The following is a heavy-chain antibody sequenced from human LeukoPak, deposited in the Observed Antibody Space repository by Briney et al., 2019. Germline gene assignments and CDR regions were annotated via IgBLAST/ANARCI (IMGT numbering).Heavy chain of an antibody. D-gene: IGHD2-8*01. CDR1: GFTFSNAW. J-gene: IGHJ4*02. CDR3: TTDPLLGVFDY. CDR2: IKSKTDGGTT. Sequence: GGSLRLSCAASGFTFSNAWMSWVRQAPGKGLEWAGRIKSKTDGGTTDYAAPVKGRFTISRDDSKDTLYLQMNSLKTEDTAVYYCTTDPLLGVFDYWGQGTLVTVSS. V-gene: IGHV3-15*01.